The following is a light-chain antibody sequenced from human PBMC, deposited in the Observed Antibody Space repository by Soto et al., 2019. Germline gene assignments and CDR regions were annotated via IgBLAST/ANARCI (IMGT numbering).Light chain of an antibody. J-gene: IGLJ2*01. Sequence: QSVLTQHASVSGSPGQSITISCTGTSSDVGGYNYVSWYQQHPGKAPKLMIYDVSNRPSGVSNRFSGSKSGNTASLTISGLQAEDEADYYCSSYTSSSTPVVFGVGTKLTVL. CDR3: SSYTSSSTPVV. V-gene: IGLV2-14*01. CDR2: DVS. CDR1: SSDVGGYNY.